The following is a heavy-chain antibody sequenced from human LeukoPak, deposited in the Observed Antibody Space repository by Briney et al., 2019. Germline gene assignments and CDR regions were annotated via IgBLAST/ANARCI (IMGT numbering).Heavy chain of an antibody. CDR1: GFTFSSYG. CDR2: IWYDGSNK. V-gene: IGHV3-33*01. J-gene: IGHJ5*02. Sequence: PGGSLRLSCAASGFTFSSYGMHWVRQAPGKGLEWVAVIWYDGSNKYYADSVKGRFTISRDNSKNTLYLQMNSLRAEDTAVYYCARQFGVVMVRGESRFDPWGQGTLVTVSS. D-gene: IGHD3-10*01. CDR3: ARQFGVVMVRGESRFDP.